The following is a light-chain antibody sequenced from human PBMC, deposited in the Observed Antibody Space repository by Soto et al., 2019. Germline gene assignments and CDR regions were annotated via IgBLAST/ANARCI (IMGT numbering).Light chain of an antibody. CDR3: SSYTSSSTLGV. CDR1: SNDIGGYNY. CDR2: DVT. J-gene: IGLJ1*01. V-gene: IGLV2-14*01. Sequence: QSVLTQPASVSGSPGQSITISCTGTSNDIGGYNYVSWYQQHPGKAPKLMIYDVTNRPSGVSHRFSGSRSGNTASLTISGLQAEDEADYYCSSYTSSSTLGVFGTGTKVTV.